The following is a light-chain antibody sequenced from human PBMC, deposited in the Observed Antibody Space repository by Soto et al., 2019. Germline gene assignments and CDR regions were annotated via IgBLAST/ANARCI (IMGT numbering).Light chain of an antibody. CDR3: QQYASSVT. CDR2: VAS. CDR1: QSFSSTF. V-gene: IGKV3-20*01. J-gene: IGKJ1*01. Sequence: EILLTQSPDSLSLSPGDRATLSCRASQSFSSTFFAWYQQKPGQAPRLLIYVASSRATGIPDRFSGSGSGTDFTLTISRLEPEDFAVYYCQQYASSVTVGQGTKVEIK.